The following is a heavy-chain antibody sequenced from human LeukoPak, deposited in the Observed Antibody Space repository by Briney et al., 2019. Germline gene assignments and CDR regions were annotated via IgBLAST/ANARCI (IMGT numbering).Heavy chain of an antibody. Sequence: PSETLSLTCTVSGGSISNYYWSWIRQPPGKGLEWVAVIWYDGSNKYYADSVKGRFTISRDNSKNTLYLQMNSLRAEDTAVYYCARGRYYYDSSGYVPFDYWGQGTLVTVSS. V-gene: IGHV3-33*08. CDR2: IWYDGSNK. CDR3: ARGRYYYDSSGYVPFDY. D-gene: IGHD3-22*01. CDR1: GGSISNYY. J-gene: IGHJ4*02.